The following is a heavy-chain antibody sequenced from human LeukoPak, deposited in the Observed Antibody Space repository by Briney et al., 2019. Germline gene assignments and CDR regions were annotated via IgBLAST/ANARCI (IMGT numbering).Heavy chain of an antibody. CDR2: ISSGGTYK. V-gene: IGHV3-21*01. D-gene: IGHD4-17*01. CDR1: GFTFSDYT. CDR3: ARPTTVTTISANAFDI. J-gene: IGHJ3*02. Sequence: PGGSLRLSCAASGFTFSDYTMNWVRQAPGKGLEWVSSISSGGTYKYYADSVKGRFTISRDNAQNSLYLQMNSLRAEDSSVYYCARPTTVTTISANAFDIWGQGTMVTVSS.